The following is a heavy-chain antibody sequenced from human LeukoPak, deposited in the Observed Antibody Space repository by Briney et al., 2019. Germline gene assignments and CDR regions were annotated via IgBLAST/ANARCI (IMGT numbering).Heavy chain of an antibody. D-gene: IGHD3-10*01. CDR1: GGSFSGDY. V-gene: IGHV4-34*01. J-gene: IGHJ5*02. CDR3: ARGGYYGSGNDFRFDP. CDR2: INHSGST. Sequence: SETLSLTCAVYGGSFSGDYWNWIRQPPGKGLEWIGEINHSGSTNYKPSVKSRVTISVDTSKNQFSLKLSSVTAADTAVYYCARGGYYGSGNDFRFDPWGQGTLVTVSS.